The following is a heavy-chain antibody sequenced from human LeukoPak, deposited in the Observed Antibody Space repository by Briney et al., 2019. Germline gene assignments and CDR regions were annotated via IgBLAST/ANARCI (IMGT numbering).Heavy chain of an antibody. D-gene: IGHD4-17*01. CDR3: AKAAYGDYVNWFDP. J-gene: IGHJ5*02. V-gene: IGHV3-23*01. CDR2: ISGSGDYT. CDR1: GFTFSSYA. Sequence: GGSLRLSCAAASGFTFSSYAMSWVRQAPGKGLEWVSAISGSGDYTYYADSVKGRFTISRDNSRNTLYLQMNSLRAEDTALYYCAKAAYGDYVNWFDPWGQGTLVTVSS.